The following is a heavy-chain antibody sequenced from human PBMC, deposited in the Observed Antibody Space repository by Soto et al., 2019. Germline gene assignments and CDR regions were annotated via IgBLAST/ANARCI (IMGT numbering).Heavy chain of an antibody. CDR1: GYTFTSYG. J-gene: IGHJ4*02. Sequence: QVQLVQSGAEVKKPGASVKVSCKASGYTFTSYGISWVRQAPGQGLEWMGWTSAHNDNTNYAQKFQGRGTMTTDTSTSTAYMELRSLRSDDTAVYYCAREYCSSTSGYGPDYWGQGTLVTVSS. V-gene: IGHV1-18*01. CDR2: TSAHNDNT. CDR3: AREYCSSTSGYGPDY. D-gene: IGHD2-2*01.